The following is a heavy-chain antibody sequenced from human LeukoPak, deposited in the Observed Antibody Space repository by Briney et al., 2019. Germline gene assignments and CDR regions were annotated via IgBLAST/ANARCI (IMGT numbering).Heavy chain of an antibody. J-gene: IGHJ4*02. CDR2: INHSGST. V-gene: IGHV4-34*01. Sequence: SETLSLTCAVYGGSFSGYYWSWIRQPPGKGLEWIGEINHSGSTNYNPSLKSRVTIPVDTSKNQFSLKLSSVTAADTAVYYCARGRIGYCSGGSCIKLDYWGQGTLVTVSS. CDR1: GGSFSGYY. CDR3: ARGRIGYCSGGSCIKLDY. D-gene: IGHD2-15*01.